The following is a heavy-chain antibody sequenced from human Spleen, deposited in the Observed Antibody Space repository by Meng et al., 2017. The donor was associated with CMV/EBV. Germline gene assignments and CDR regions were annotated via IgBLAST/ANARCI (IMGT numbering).Heavy chain of an antibody. Sequence: GGSLRLSWAASGFTFDDYSMHWVRQAPGKGLEWVSSISWNSGNVVYAESVQGRFTISRDNAKKSLYLQMNSLRAEDTALYYCAKGRPPFYDFWSGYDAFDIWGQGTLVTVSS. J-gene: IGHJ3*02. CDR1: GFTFDDYS. V-gene: IGHV3-9*01. CDR2: ISWNSGNV. CDR3: AKGRPPFYDFWSGYDAFDI. D-gene: IGHD3-3*01.